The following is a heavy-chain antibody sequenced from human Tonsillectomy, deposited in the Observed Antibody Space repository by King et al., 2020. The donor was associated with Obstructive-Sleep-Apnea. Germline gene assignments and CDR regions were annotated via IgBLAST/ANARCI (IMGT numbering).Heavy chain of an antibody. CDR2: INPNNGGT. V-gene: IGHV1-2*02. D-gene: IGHD3-9*01. Sequence: VQLVESGAEVKKPGASVKVSCKASGYTFTHYYLHWVRQAPGQRPEWMGWINPNNGGTNYAQKFQGRVTMTRDTSISSAYMELNSLRAEDTAVYYCAKLFPYDFLTAQTWGQGTLVTVSS. CDR3: AKLFPYDFLTAQT. CDR1: GYTFTHYY. J-gene: IGHJ4*02.